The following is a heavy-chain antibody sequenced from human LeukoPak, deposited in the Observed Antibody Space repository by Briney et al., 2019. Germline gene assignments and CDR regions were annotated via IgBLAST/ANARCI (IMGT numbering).Heavy chain of an antibody. CDR1: GYTFTSYG. CDR2: ISAYNGNT. J-gene: IGHJ4*02. Sequence: GASVTVSCKASGYTFTSYGISWVRQAPGQGLEWMGWISAYNGNTDYAQKLQGRVTMTTDTSTSTAYMELRSLRSDDTVVYYCARDGEANYYDSSGYLAPSNDYWGQGTLVTVSS. CDR3: ARDGEANYYDSSGYLAPSNDY. D-gene: IGHD3-22*01. V-gene: IGHV1-18*01.